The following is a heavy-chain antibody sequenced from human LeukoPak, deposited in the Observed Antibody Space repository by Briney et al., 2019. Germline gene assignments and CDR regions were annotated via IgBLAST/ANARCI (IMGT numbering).Heavy chain of an antibody. V-gene: IGHV3-7*01. CDR2: IKKDGSEE. D-gene: IGHD3-10*01. Sequence: GGSLRLSCAASGFTFSRYWMSWVRQAPGKGLGGVANIKKDGSEEYYVDSVKGRFTISRDNAKNSLFLQMNSLTVEDTAVYYCARAIRGSAVDTGDRWGQGTLVTVSS. CDR1: GFTFSRYW. CDR3: ARAIRGSAVDTGDR. J-gene: IGHJ4*02.